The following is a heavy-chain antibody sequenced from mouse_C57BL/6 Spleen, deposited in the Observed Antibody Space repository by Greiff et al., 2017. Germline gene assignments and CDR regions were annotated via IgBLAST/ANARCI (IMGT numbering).Heavy chain of an antibody. D-gene: IGHD2-5*01. CDR2: IYPGDGDT. J-gene: IGHJ2*01. CDR3: ARYSNYAYYFDY. V-gene: IGHV1-82*01. CDR1: GYAFSSSW. Sequence: VKLMESGPELVKPGASVKISCKASGYAFSSSWMNWVKQRPGKGLEWIGRIYPGDGDTNYNGKFKGKATLTADKSSSTAYMQLSSLTSEDSAVYFCARYSNYAYYFDYWGQGTTLTVSS.